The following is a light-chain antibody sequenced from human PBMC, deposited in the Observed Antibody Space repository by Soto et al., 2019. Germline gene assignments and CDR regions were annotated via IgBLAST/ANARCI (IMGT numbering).Light chain of an antibody. CDR1: QSVSSNY. J-gene: IGKJ4*01. CDR2: GAS. CDR3: PQYDSSPLT. V-gene: IGKV3-20*01. Sequence: EIVLTQTPGTLSLSPGERATLSCRASQSVSSNYLAWYQQKPGQAPRILIYGASSRATGIPDRFSGSGSGTDFTLTISRLEPEDFAVYYCPQYDSSPLTFGGGTKVEIK.